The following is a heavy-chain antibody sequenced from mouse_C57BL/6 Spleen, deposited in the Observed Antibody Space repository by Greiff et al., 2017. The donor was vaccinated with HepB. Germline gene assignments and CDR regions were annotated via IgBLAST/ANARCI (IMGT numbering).Heavy chain of an antibody. Sequence: VQLQQPGAELVKPGASVKLSCKASGYTFTSYWMHWVKQRPGQGLEWIGMIHPNSGSTNYNEKFKSKATLTVDKSSSTAYMQLSSLTSEDSAVYYCAREGNYYGSSSFDYWGQGTTLTVSS. CDR1: GYTFTSYW. V-gene: IGHV1-64*01. CDR2: IHPNSGST. D-gene: IGHD1-1*01. J-gene: IGHJ2*01. CDR3: AREGNYYGSSSFDY.